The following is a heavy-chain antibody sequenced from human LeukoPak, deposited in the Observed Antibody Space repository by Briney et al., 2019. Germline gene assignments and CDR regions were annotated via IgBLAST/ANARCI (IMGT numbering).Heavy chain of an antibody. CDR3: ARVRGWPTY. Sequence: PGGSLRLSCSASGFTFTTYNMNWVRQAPGKGLEWVSYISSSSSTIYYADSVKGRFTISRDDAKNSLYLQMNSLRVEDTAVYYCARVRGWPTYWGQGTLVTVSS. D-gene: IGHD2-15*01. CDR1: GFTFTTYN. V-gene: IGHV3-48*04. CDR2: ISSSSSTI. J-gene: IGHJ4*02.